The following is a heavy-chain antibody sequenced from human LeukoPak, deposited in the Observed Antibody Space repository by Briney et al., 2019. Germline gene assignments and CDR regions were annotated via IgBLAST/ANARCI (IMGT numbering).Heavy chain of an antibody. Sequence: ASVKVSCKASGYTFTGYYMHWVRQAPGQGLEWMGWINPNSGGTNYAQKFQGRVTMTRDTPISTAYMELSRLRSDDTAVYYCATLYSSSSEAPPFDYWGQGTLVTVSS. D-gene: IGHD6-6*01. CDR2: INPNSGGT. V-gene: IGHV1-2*02. J-gene: IGHJ4*02. CDR1: GYTFTGYY. CDR3: ATLYSSSSEAPPFDY.